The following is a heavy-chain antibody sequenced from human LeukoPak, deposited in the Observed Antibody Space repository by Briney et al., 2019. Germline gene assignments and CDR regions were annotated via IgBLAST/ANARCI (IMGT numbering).Heavy chain of an antibody. CDR3: ARKSASGNYPLDY. CDR1: GFTFSNYA. D-gene: IGHD3-10*01. J-gene: IGHJ4*02. V-gene: IGHV3-23*01. CDR2: INGSGGGT. Sequence: GGSLRLSCAASGFTFSNYATSWVRQAPGKGLEWVSDINGSGGGTNYADSVKGRFTISRDNSKNTLYLQMNSLRADDTAVYYCARKSASGNYPLDYWGQGTLVTVSS.